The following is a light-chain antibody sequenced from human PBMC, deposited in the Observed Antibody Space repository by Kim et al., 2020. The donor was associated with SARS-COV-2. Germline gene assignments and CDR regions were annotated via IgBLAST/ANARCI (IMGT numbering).Light chain of an antibody. CDR2: YDS. V-gene: IGLV3-21*04. J-gene: IGLJ2*01. CDR3: QVWDSSSDHVV. Sequence: APGETATITCAGNNIGSQSVLWYQQKPGQAPLLVIFYDSDRPSGIPARFSGSNSGNTATLTISRVEAGDEADYYCQVWDSSSDHVVFGGGTQLTVL. CDR1: NIGSQS.